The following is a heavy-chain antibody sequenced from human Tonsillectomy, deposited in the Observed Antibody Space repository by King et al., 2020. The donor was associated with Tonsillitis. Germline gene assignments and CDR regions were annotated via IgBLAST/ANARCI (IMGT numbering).Heavy chain of an antibody. D-gene: IGHD6-19*01. CDR3: ARYISGTFDY. J-gene: IGHJ4*02. Sequence: QLQESGPGVVKPSETLSLTCTVSGGSISSSDHYWAWIRHPPAKGLEWIGDMYYSGTTFYNPSLKSRITISGGTSENRFSLKLSSVTAADTAVYFCARYISGTFDYWGQGALVTVSS. CDR2: MYYSGTT. V-gene: IGHV4-39*01. CDR1: GGSISSSDHY.